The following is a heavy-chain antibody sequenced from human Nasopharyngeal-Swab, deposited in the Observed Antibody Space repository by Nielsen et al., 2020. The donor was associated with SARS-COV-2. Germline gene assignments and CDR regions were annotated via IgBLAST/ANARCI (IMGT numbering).Heavy chain of an antibody. Sequence: GGSLRLSCAASGFTFSSYGMHWVRQAPGKGLEWVAVIWYDGSNKYYADSVKGRFTISRDNSKNTLYLQMNSLSAEDTAVYYCARVYSVAGGDDYWGQGTLVTVSS. CDR2: IWYDGSNK. CDR3: ARVYSVAGGDDY. CDR1: GFTFSSYG. V-gene: IGHV3-33*01. D-gene: IGHD6-19*01. J-gene: IGHJ4*02.